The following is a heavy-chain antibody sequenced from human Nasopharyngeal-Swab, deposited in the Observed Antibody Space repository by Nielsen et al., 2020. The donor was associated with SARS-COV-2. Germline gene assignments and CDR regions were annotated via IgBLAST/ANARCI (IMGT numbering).Heavy chain of an antibody. CDR3: ARSVNFDYGDLQPPFGY. V-gene: IGHV3-23*01. D-gene: IGHD4-17*01. CDR2: ISGSGGST. Sequence: WIRQCPGKGLEWVSAISGSGGSTYYADSVKGRFTMSRDTSKNVVYLEMNSLSIEDTAVYYCARSVNFDYGDLQPPFGYWGQGTLVTVSS. J-gene: IGHJ4*02.